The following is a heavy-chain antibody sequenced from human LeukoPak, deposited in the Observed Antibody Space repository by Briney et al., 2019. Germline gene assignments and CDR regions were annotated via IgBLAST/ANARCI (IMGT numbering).Heavy chain of an antibody. D-gene: IGHD3-22*01. CDR1: GYTFTSYY. J-gene: IGHJ4*02. V-gene: IGHV1-46*01. Sequence: GASVKVSCKASGYTFTSYYMHWVRQAPGQGLEWMGIINPSGGSTSYAQKFQGRVTMTRDMSTSTVYMELSSLRSEDTAVYYCAGALYDSSGYDIFDYWGQGTLVTVSS. CDR3: AGALYDSSGYDIFDY. CDR2: INPSGGST.